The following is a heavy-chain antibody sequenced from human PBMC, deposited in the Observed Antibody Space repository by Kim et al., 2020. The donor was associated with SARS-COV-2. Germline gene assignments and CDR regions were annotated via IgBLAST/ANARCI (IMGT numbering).Heavy chain of an antibody. V-gene: IGHV3-9*01. CDR3: ANGQAGQLDQYFQH. Sequence: GGSLRLSCAASGFTFGDYAMYWVRQAPGKGLEWVSGISWNSGSIGYADSVKGRFTISRDNAKNSLYLQMNSLRAEDTALYYCANGQAGQLDQYFQHWGQGTLVTVSS. CDR1: GFTFGDYA. J-gene: IGHJ1*01. CDR2: ISWNSGSI. D-gene: IGHD6-6*01.